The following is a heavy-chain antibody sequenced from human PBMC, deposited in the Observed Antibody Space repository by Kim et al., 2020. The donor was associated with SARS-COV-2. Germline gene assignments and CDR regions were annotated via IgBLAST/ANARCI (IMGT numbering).Heavy chain of an antibody. J-gene: IGHJ6*03. V-gene: IGHV3-49*04. CDR1: GFTFGDYA. CDR2: IRSKAYGGTT. Sequence: GGSLRLSCTASGFTFGDYAMSWVRQAPGKGLEWVGFIRSKAYGGTTEYAASVKGRFTISRDDSKTIAYLKMNSLKTEDTAVYYCTREKYSSGEYYYYYYIRVWGKGTTVTVAS. CDR3: TREKYSSGEYYYYYYIRV. D-gene: IGHD6-25*01.